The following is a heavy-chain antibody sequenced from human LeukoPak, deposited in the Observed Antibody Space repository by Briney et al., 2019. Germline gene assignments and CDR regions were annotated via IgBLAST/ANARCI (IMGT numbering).Heavy chain of an antibody. Sequence: GGSLRLSCAASGFTFSSHWMHWVRQTPGKGLLWVSYISPDGSTTNYADSVKGRFTISRDNAKNSLYLQMNSLRAEDTAIYYCARFRYSSSDLDYWGQGTLVTVSS. CDR3: ARFRYSSSDLDY. J-gene: IGHJ4*02. D-gene: IGHD6-6*01. V-gene: IGHV3-74*01. CDR2: ISPDGSTT. CDR1: GFTFSSHW.